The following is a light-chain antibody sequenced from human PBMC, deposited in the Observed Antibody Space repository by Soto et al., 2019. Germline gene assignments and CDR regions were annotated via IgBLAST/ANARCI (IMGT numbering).Light chain of an antibody. Sequence: EIVLTQKPATLSLSPGERATLSCRASDSVSSYLAWYQQKPGQAPRLLIYDASNRATGIPARFSGSGSGTDFTLTISSLEPEDFAVYCCQQRSDLPCPFGPGTKVD. CDR3: QQRSDLPCP. CDR2: DAS. CDR1: DSVSSY. J-gene: IGKJ3*01. V-gene: IGKV3-11*01.